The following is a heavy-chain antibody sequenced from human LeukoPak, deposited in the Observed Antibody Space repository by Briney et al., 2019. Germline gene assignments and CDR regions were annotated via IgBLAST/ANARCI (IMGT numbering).Heavy chain of an antibody. CDR1: GFXFSTYS. J-gene: IGHJ4*02. V-gene: IGHV3-30-3*01. D-gene: IGHD5-18*01. CDR3: AKDLSGYSYGSPFDS. Sequence: PGRSLRLSCAASGFXFSTYSIHWVRQAPGKGQEWVAVISSDGSITSYGDSVKGRFTISRDNAKNTLYLQMSSLRAEDTAVYYCAKDLSGYSYGSPFDSWGQGTLVTVSS. CDR2: ISSDGSIT.